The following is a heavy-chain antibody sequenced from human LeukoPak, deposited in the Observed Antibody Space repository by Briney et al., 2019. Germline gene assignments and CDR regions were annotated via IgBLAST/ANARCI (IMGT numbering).Heavy chain of an antibody. V-gene: IGHV4-39*07. CDR2: IYYSGST. CDR3: AREYDQRSPWFRTPYYFDY. J-gene: IGHJ4*02. Sequence: SETLSLTCTVSGGSISSSSYYWGWIRQPPGKGLEWIGSIYYSGSTYYNPSLKSRVTISVDTSKNQFSLKLSSVTAADTAVYYCAREYDQRSPWFRTPYYFDYWGQGTLVTVSS. D-gene: IGHD3-10*01. CDR1: GGSISSSSYY.